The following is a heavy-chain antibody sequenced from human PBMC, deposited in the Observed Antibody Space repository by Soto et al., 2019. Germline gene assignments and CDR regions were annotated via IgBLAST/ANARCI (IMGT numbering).Heavy chain of an antibody. J-gene: IGHJ6*02. Sequence: PGGSLRLSCAASGFTFRSYGMHWVRQAPGKGLEWVAVLSYDGSNKYYADSVKGRFTISRDNSKNTLYLQMNSLRAEDTAVYYCAKDRNDYVWGSYRLPYYYYGMDVWGQGTTVTVSS. V-gene: IGHV3-30*18. CDR2: LSYDGSNK. D-gene: IGHD3-16*02. CDR1: GFTFRSYG. CDR3: AKDRNDYVWGSYRLPYYYYGMDV.